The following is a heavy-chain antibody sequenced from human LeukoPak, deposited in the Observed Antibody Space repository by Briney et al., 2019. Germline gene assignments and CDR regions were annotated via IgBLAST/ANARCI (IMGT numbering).Heavy chain of an antibody. Sequence: GGSLRLSCAASGFTFNTYAMSWVRQAPGKGLEWVSGISGSGVSTHYADSVKGRFTISRDNSKNTLYVQMNSLRAEDTALYYCAKGRYYYDGSGYSLDYWGQGTLVTVSS. CDR1: GFTFNTYA. CDR3: AKGRYYYDGSGYSLDY. CDR2: ISGSGVST. D-gene: IGHD3-22*01. V-gene: IGHV3-23*01. J-gene: IGHJ4*02.